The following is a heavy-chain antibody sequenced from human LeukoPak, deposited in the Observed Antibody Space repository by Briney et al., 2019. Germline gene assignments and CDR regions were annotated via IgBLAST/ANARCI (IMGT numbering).Heavy chain of an antibody. CDR3: ARDLGNGWFDP. CDR2: IHPSTGNP. D-gene: IGHD2-8*01. V-gene: IGHV7-4-1*02. J-gene: IGHJ5*02. Sequence: ASVKVSCKASGYTFPNYAMNWVRQAPGQGLEWMGWIHPSTGNPTYAQGFTGRFVFSLDTSVSTTYLQISSLKAEDTAVYYCARDLGNGWFDPWGQGTLVTVSS. CDR1: GYTFPNYA.